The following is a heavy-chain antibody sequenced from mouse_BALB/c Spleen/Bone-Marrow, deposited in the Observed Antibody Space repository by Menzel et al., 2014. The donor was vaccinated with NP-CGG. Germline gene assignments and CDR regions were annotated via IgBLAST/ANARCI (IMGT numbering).Heavy chain of an antibody. V-gene: IGHV5-4*02. D-gene: IGHD1-1*01. CDR1: GFTFSDYY. J-gene: IGHJ2*01. Sequence: EVQGAESGGGLVKPGGSLKLSCAASGFTFSDYYMYWVRQTPEKRLEWVATISDGGSYTYYPDSVKGRFTISRDNAKNNLHLQMSSLKSEDTAMYYCARGSSYFDYWGQGTTLTVSS. CDR3: ARGSSYFDY. CDR2: ISDGGSYT.